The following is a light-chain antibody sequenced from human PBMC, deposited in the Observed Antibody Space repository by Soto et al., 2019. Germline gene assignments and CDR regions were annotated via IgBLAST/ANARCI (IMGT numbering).Light chain of an antibody. V-gene: IGKV3-20*01. J-gene: IGKJ2*01. CDR1: QSVSSSY. CDR2: GAS. Sequence: EIALTQSPGTLSLSPGERATLSCRASQSVSSSYLAWYQQKPGQAPTLLIYGASSRATGIPDRFSGSGSGTDFTLTISRLEPEDFAVYYCQQYGSSPMYTFGQGTKLEIK. CDR3: QQYGSSPMYT.